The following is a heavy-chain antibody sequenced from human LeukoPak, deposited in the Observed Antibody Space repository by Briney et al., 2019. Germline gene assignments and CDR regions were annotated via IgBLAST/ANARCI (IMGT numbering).Heavy chain of an antibody. D-gene: IGHD1-14*01. CDR2: ISGSGGST. CDR3: AKDPEGDPSFDY. Sequence: GGSLRLSCTASGFTFGDYAMSWVRQAPGKGLEWVSAISGSGGSTYYADSVKGRFTISRDNSKNTLYLQMNSLRAEDTAVYYCAKDPEGDPSFDYWGQGTLVTVSS. V-gene: IGHV3-23*01. J-gene: IGHJ4*02. CDR1: GFTFGDYA.